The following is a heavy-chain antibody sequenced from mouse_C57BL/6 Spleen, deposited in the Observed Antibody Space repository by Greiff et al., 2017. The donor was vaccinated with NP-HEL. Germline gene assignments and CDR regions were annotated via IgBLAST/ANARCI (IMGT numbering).Heavy chain of an antibody. V-gene: IGHV1-52*01. CDR2: IDPSDSET. CDR1: GYTFTSYW. J-gene: IGHJ2*01. Sequence: QVQLQQPGAELVRPGSSVKLSCKASGYTFTSYWMHWVKQRPIQGLEWIGNIDPSDSETHYNQKFKDKATLTVDKSSSTAYMQLSSLTSEDSAVYYCARSGSYYDYGEEVLDYWGQGTTLTVSS. D-gene: IGHD2-4*01. CDR3: ARSGSYYDYGEEVLDY.